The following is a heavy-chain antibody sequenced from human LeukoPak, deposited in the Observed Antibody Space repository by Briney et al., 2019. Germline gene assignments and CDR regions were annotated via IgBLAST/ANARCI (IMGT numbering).Heavy chain of an antibody. V-gene: IGHV3-21*05. CDR2: FSSGGSDI. D-gene: IGHD4-11*01. CDR1: GFPFSNYG. CDR3: AKDAQRGFDYSNSLEH. J-gene: IGHJ4*02. Sequence: SGGSLRLSCAASGFPFSNYGMNWVRQAPGKGLEWLSYFSSGGSDIYYADSVKGRFTISRDNFKNTVSLQMNSLRAEDTALYYCAKDAQRGFDYSNSLEHWGQGSLVTVSS.